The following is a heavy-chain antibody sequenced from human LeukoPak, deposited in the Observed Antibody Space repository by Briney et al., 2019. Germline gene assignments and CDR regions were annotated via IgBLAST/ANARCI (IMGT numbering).Heavy chain of an antibody. D-gene: IGHD3-3*01. J-gene: IGHJ4*02. V-gene: IGHV4-34*01. CDR3: ARGPAHTYDFWSGYRY. CDR2: INHSGST. Sequence: PSETLSLTCAVYGGSFSGYYWSWIRQPPGKGLVWIGEINHSGSTNYKPSLKSRVTISVDTSKNQFSLKLSSVTAADTAVYYCARGPAHTYDFWSGYRYWGQGTLVTVSS. CDR1: GGSFSGYY.